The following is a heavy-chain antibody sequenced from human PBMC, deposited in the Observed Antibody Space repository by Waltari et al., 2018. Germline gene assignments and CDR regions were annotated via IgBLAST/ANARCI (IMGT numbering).Heavy chain of an antibody. CDR3: ARQEGYSYGSSGY. V-gene: IGHV4-38-2*01. J-gene: IGHJ4*02. CDR1: GYSISSGYY. Sequence: QVQLQESGPGLVKPSETLSLTCAVSGYSISSGYYWGWLRQPPGKGLEWIGSIYHSGSTYYNPSLKSRVTISVDTSKNQFSLKLSSVTAADTAVYYCARQEGYSYGSSGYWGQGTLVTVSS. CDR2: IYHSGST. D-gene: IGHD5-18*01.